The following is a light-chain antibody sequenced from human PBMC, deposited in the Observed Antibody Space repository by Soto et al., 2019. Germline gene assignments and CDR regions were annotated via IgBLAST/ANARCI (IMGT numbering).Light chain of an antibody. V-gene: IGLV1-44*01. CDR1: RSNIGNNA. Sequence: QSVLTQPPSASGTPGQRVTISCSGSRSNIGNNAVSWYQQFPGTAPKLLIYNNNQRPPGVADRFSGSKSGTSASLAISGLQSEDEDDYYCATWDDSLNARGVFGGGTKLTVL. CDR2: NNN. CDR3: ATWDDSLNARGV. J-gene: IGLJ3*02.